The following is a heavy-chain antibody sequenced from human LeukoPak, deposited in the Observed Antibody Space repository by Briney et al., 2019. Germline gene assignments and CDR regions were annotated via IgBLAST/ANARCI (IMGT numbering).Heavy chain of an antibody. D-gene: IGHD1-14*01. V-gene: IGHV4-61*02. CDR3: ARDLPGQYGFDI. CDR1: GGSISSGSYY. CDR2: VFTSGST. J-gene: IGHJ3*02. Sequence: SETLSLTCIVSGGSISSGSYYWSWIRQPAGKGLEWIGRVFTSGSTDYNPSFKSRVTISVDTSKKQVSLRLSSVTAADTAVYYCARDLPGQYGFDIWGQGTMVTVSS.